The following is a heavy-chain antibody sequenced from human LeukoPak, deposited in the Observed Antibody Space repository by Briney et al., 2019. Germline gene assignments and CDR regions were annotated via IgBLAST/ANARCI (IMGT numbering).Heavy chain of an antibody. CDR3: ARVTRSGWYLDD. V-gene: IGHV3-11*01. D-gene: IGHD6-19*01. CDR1: GFTFSDDY. CDR2: ISSSGSTI. Sequence: GGSLRLSCAASGFTFSDDYMSWIRQAPGKGLEWVSYISSSGSTIYYADSVKGRFTISRDNAKNSLYLQMNSLRAEDTAVYYCARVTRSGWYLDDWGQGTLVTVSS. J-gene: IGHJ4*02.